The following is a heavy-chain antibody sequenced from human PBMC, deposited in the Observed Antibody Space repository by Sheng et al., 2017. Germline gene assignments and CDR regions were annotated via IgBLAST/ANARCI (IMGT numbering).Heavy chain of an antibody. V-gene: IGHV1-18*01. CDR2: ISTYKGNT. CDR3: ARDVRYAFDT. D-gene: IGHD3-16*01. Sequence: QVYLVQSGAEVKKPGASVKVSCKASGYTFTSQGISWVRQAPGQGLEWMGWISTYKGNTNYAQKLLDRVTMTTDTSTSTAYMELRSLRSDDTAVYYCARDVRYAFDTWGQGIRVTVSA. CDR1: GYTFTSQG. J-gene: IGHJ3*02.